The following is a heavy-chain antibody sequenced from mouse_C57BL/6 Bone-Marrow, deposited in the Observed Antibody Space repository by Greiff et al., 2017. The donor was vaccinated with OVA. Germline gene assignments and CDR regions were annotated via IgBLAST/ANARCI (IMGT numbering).Heavy chain of an antibody. Sequence: VQLMESGAELVKPGASVKMSCKASGYTFTTYPIEWMKQNHGKSLEWIGNFHPYNDDTKYNEKFKGKATLTVDKSSSTVYLELSRLTSDDSAVYYCARGGSNGSGYAMDYWGQGTSVTVSS. D-gene: IGHD3-2*02. CDR3: ARGGSNGSGYAMDY. V-gene: IGHV1-47*01. CDR2: FHPYNDDT. J-gene: IGHJ4*01. CDR1: GYTFTTYP.